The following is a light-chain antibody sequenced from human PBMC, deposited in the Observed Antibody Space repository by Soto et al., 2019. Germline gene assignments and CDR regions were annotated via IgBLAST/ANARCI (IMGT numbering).Light chain of an antibody. J-gene: IGKJ2*01. V-gene: IGKV1-5*03. CDR1: QSISSW. CDR3: QQYNSYPYT. CDR2: KAS. Sequence: DIQMTQSPSTLSASVGDRVTITCRASQSISSWLAWYQQKPGKAPKLLIYKASSLESGVPSRLSGSGSGTEFTLTISSLQPDDFATYYCQQYNSYPYTFGQGTKVDIK.